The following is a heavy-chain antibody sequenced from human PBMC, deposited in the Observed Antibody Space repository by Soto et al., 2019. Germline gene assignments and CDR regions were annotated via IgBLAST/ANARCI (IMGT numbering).Heavy chain of an antibody. CDR1: GGSISSGGYS. Sequence: SETLSLTCAVSGGSISSGGYSWSWIRQPPGKGLEWIGYIYHSGSTYYNPSLKSRVTISVDRSKNQFSLKLSSVTAADTAVYYCARARGPPSNRLLDYWGQGTLVTVSS. J-gene: IGHJ4*02. CDR3: ARARGPPSNRLLDY. D-gene: IGHD5-12*01. CDR2: IYHSGST. V-gene: IGHV4-30-2*01.